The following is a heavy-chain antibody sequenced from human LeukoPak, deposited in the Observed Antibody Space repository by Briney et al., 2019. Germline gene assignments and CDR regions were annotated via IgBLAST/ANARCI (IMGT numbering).Heavy chain of an antibody. Sequence: ASVKVSCKVSEYTLSELSIHWVRQAPGKGLAWMGGFDPEDGETIYAQKFQGRVTMTEDTSTDTAYMELSSLRSEDTAVYYCATARAAVAGFMPNFDYWGQGTLVTVSS. CDR2: FDPEDGET. V-gene: IGHV1-24*01. CDR3: ATARAAVAGFMPNFDY. J-gene: IGHJ4*02. D-gene: IGHD6-19*01. CDR1: EYTLSELS.